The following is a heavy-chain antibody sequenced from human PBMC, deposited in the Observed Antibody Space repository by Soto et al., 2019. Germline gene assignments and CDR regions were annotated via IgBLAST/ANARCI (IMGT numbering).Heavy chain of an antibody. CDR2: ISDSSSNT. Sequence: GGSLRLSCAASGFTFSDYYMSWIRQAPGKGLEWVSYISDSSSNTTYGDSVKGRFTISRDNAKNLLYLQMNSLRAEDTAVYYCAKGEGYKWNYEFDPWGQGTLVTVSS. V-gene: IGHV3-11*06. D-gene: IGHD1-7*01. CDR3: AKGEGYKWNYEFDP. CDR1: GFTFSDYY. J-gene: IGHJ5*02.